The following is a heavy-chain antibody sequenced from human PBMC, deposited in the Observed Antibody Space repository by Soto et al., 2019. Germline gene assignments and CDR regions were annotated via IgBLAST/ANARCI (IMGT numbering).Heavy chain of an antibody. CDR2: MNAGNGNT. CDR3: ARDCTYCGGDTGREAFDI. V-gene: IGHV1-3*01. J-gene: IGHJ3*02. CDR1: GYTFNIYA. D-gene: IGHD2-21*01. Sequence: GASVKVSCKASGYTFNIYAIHWVRQAPGQRPEWMGWMNAGNGNTEYSPKFHGRVTMTRDRYARAAYMELSGLTSEDTAVYYCARDCTYCGGDTGREAFDIWGQGTMVTV.